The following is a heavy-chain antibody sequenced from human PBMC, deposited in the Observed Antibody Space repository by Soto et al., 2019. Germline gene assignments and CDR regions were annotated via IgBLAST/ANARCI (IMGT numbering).Heavy chain of an antibody. Sequence: GGSLRLSCAVSGFTFTNYGFNWVRQAPGKGLEWVSSVSKSDYTYYSDSVKGRFTISRDNAKNSVSLQMNNLRAEDTAVYYCTREDSIIIPAVADFWGQGTMVTVSS. D-gene: IGHD6-19*01. CDR2: VSKSDYT. CDR1: GFTFTNYG. CDR3: TREDSIIIPAVADF. V-gene: IGHV3-21*01. J-gene: IGHJ4*02.